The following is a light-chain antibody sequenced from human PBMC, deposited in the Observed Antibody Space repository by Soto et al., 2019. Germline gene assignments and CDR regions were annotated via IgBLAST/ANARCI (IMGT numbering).Light chain of an antibody. CDR3: VDSRGWPWT. J-gene: IGKJ1*01. CDR1: QSLDFSDGNTY. V-gene: IGKV2-30*01. CDR2: TAS. Sequence: VLTQSPLSLAVTLGQSASISCRSSQSLDFSDGNTYLSWYQQRPGQSPRRLIYTASKRDSGVPDKGSGGGSGTDFSRKLSRVEVEDVGVYYCVDSRGWPWTFGQGAKVEIK.